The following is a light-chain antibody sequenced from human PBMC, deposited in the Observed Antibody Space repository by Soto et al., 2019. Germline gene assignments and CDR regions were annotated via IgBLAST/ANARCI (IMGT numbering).Light chain of an antibody. CDR3: QQYNDWPRT. CDR2: GAS. V-gene: IGKV3D-15*01. Sequence: EIVLTQSPGTLSLSXGERATLCCRSSQTVSSLLARYQQKPGPAPRLXXYGASSRAHGSPERFSASGSETEFTRTISSLLSEDFAVYYGQQYNDWPRTFGQGTKVDIK. J-gene: IGKJ1*01. CDR1: QTVSSL.